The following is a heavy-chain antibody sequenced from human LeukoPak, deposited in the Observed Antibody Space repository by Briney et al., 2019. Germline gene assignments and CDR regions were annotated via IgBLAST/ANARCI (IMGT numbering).Heavy chain of an antibody. J-gene: IGHJ4*02. V-gene: IGHV1-2*06. D-gene: IGHD3-22*01. CDR3: ARIVVVIPADRHLDY. CDR1: GYTFTAYH. Sequence: ASVKVSCKASGYTFTAYHMHWVRQAPGQGLEWMGRINPNSGDTNYAQKFQGRVTMTRDTSISTAYMELSRLRSDDTAVYYCARIVVVIPADRHLDYWGQGTLVTVSS. CDR2: INPNSGDT.